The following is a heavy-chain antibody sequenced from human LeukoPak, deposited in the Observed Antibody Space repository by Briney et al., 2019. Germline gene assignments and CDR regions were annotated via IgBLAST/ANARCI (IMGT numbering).Heavy chain of an antibody. V-gene: IGHV3-23*01. CDR2: ISGSGGST. CDR3: ARGSGSTNYYGSGSYTARGWFDP. CDR1: GFTFSSYA. J-gene: IGHJ5*02. Sequence: GGSLRLSCAASGFTFSSYAMSWVRQAPGKGLEWVSAISGSGGSTYYADSVKGRFTISRDNSKNTLYLQMNSLRAEDTAVYYCARGSGSTNYYGSGSYTARGWFDPWGQGTLVTVSS. D-gene: IGHD3-10*01.